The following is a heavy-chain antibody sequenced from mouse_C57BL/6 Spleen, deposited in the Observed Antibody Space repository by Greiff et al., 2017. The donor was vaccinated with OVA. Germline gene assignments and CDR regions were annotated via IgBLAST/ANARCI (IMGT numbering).Heavy chain of an antibody. J-gene: IGHJ1*03. V-gene: IGHV5-4*03. Sequence: EVKVVESGGGLVKPGGSLKLSCAASGFTFSSYAMSWVRQTPEKRLEWVATISDGGSYTYYPDNVKGRFTISRDNAKNNLYLQMSHLKSEDTAMYYCARADLYSNWYFDVWGTGTTVTVSS. CDR1: GFTFSSYA. D-gene: IGHD2-5*01. CDR3: ARADLYSNWYFDV. CDR2: ISDGGSYT.